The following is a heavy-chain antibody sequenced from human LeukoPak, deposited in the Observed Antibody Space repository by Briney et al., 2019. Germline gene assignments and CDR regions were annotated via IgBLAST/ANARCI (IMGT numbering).Heavy chain of an antibody. V-gene: IGHV4-59*01. CDR3: ARDPGGQFFDF. D-gene: IGHD1-26*01. CDR2: VYDSGST. J-gene: IGHJ4*02. CDR1: GGTISSDQ. Sequence: SETLSLTCTVSGGTISSDQWSWIRQPPGKRLDWIGYVYDSGSTNYNPSLTGRVSISVATSKNQFSLRLNSVPAADAAVYYCARDPGGQFFDFWGQGILVTVSS.